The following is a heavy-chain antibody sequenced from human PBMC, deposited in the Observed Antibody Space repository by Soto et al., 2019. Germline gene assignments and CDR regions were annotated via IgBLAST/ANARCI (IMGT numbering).Heavy chain of an antibody. CDR3: VRGCSSTSYYGFDY. CDR2: INAGNGNT. Sequence: QVQLVQSGAEVKKPGASVKVSCKASGYTFTSYAMHWVRQAPGQRLEWMGWINAGNGNTKYSQKFQGRVTITRDTSASTAYMELSSLRSEDTAVYYCVRGCSSTSYYGFDYWGQGTLVTVSS. CDR1: GYTFTSYA. J-gene: IGHJ4*02. V-gene: IGHV1-3*01. D-gene: IGHD2-2*01.